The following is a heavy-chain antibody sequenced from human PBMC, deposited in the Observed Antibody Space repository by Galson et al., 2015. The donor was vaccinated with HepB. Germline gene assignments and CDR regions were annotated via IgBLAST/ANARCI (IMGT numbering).Heavy chain of an antibody. CDR2: IWYDGSNK. J-gene: IGHJ1*01. CDR3: ARDTVEMATTGTFQH. CDR1: GFTFSSYG. Sequence: LRLSCAASGFTFSSYGMHWVRQAPGKGLEWVVVIWYDGSNKYYADSVKGRFTISRDNSKNTLYLQMNSLRAEDTAVYYCARDTVEMATTGTFQHWGQGTLVTVSS. D-gene: IGHD5-24*01. V-gene: IGHV3-33*01.